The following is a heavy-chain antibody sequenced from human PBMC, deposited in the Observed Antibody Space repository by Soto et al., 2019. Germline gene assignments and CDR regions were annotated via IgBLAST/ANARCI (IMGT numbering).Heavy chain of an antibody. Sequence: SVKVSCKASGFTFTSSAVQWVRQARGQRLEWIGWIVVGSGNTNYAQKFQERVTITRDMSTSTAYMELSSLRSEDTAVYYCAAGYCSSTSCYRPYYYYAMDVWGQGATGNVSS. CDR1: GFTFTSSA. V-gene: IGHV1-58*01. CDR2: IVVGSGNT. D-gene: IGHD2-2*02. J-gene: IGHJ6*02. CDR3: AAGYCSSTSCYRPYYYYAMDV.